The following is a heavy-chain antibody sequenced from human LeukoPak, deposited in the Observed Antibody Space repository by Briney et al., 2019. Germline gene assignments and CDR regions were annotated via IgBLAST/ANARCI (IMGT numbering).Heavy chain of an antibody. CDR3: ARVLYLDWFDP. CDR1: GGSISSSSSF. V-gene: IGHV4-61*02. Sequence: SETLSLTCTVSGGSISSSSSFWSWIRQPAGKGLEWIGRIYTSGSTNYNPSLKSRVTMSVDTSKNQFSLKLSSVTAADTAVYYCARVLYLDWFDPWGQGTLVTVSS. D-gene: IGHD3-16*01. CDR2: IYTSGST. J-gene: IGHJ5*02.